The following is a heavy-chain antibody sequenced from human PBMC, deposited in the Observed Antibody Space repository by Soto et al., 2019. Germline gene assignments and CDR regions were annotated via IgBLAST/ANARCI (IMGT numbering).Heavy chain of an antibody. Sequence: EVQLLESGGGLVQPGGSLRLSCAASGFTFSSYAMSWVRQAPGKGLEWVSAISGSGGSIYYADSVKGRFTISRDNSKNTLYLQMDSLRAEDTAVYYCAKGVQWLVPINYFDYWGQGTLVTVSS. J-gene: IGHJ4*02. D-gene: IGHD6-19*01. CDR2: ISGSGGSI. V-gene: IGHV3-23*01. CDR3: AKGVQWLVPINYFDY. CDR1: GFTFSSYA.